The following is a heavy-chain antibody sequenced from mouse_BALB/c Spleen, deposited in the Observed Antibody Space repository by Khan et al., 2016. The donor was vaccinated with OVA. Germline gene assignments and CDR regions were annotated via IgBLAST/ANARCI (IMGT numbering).Heavy chain of an antibody. D-gene: IGHD2-4*01. CDR2: IWSGGST. Sequence: QMQLEESGPGLVKPSQSLSITCTVSGFSLTNYGVHWVRQSPGKGLEWLGLIWSGGSTDYNAAFISRLSISKDNYKSQVFFKMNSLQANDTAIYYCARDYDYDEGLTYWGQGTLVTVSA. J-gene: IGHJ3*01. CDR3: ARDYDYDEGLTY. CDR1: GFSLTNYG. V-gene: IGHV2-2*02.